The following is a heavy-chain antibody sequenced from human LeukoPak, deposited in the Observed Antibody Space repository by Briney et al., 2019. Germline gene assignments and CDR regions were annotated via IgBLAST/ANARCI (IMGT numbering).Heavy chain of an antibody. CDR3: QFFFLGYSEDY. CDR1: GFTFSNAW. D-gene: IGHD3-22*01. V-gene: IGHV3-15*01. CDR2: IKSKTDGGTT. J-gene: IGHJ4*02. Sequence: GGSLRLSCAASGFTFSNAWMSWVRQAPGKGLEWVGRIKSKTDGGTTDYAAPVKGRFNISRDDSKNTLYLQMNSLKTEDTGLYYCQFFFLGYSEDYWGQGSLVAVTS.